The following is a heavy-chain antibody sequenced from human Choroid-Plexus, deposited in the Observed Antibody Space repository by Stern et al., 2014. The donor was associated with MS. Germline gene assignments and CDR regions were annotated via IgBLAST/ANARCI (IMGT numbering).Heavy chain of an antibody. J-gene: IGHJ5*02. D-gene: IGHD2/OR15-2a*01. Sequence: QVQLVESGGGVVKPGRPLRISWVASGFTLGSCAMHWVRQAPGKGLEWVVGVSYDGSNKYYANSVKGLFTISRDNSQNTLYMQMSSLRPEDTAVYYCAKDRQYLTYFFDHWGQGSLVTVSS. V-gene: IGHV3-30*18. CDR3: AKDRQYLTYFFDH. CDR2: VSYDGSNK. CDR1: GFTLGSCA.